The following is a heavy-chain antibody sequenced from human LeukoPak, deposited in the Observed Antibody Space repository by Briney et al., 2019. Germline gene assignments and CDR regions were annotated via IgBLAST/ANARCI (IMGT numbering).Heavy chain of an antibody. V-gene: IGHV3-7*02. D-gene: IGHD2-15*01. J-gene: IGHJ5*02. CDR2: IQQDGSEK. CDR3: AGGPVAAVTNWFDP. CDR1: GFTFSSHW. Sequence: GGSLRLSCAASGFTFSSHWMTWVRQAPGKGLEWVATIQQDGSEKHYVDSVKGRFTISRDNAKNSLYLQMNSLRAEDTAVYYCAGGPVAAVTNWFDPWGQGTLVTVSS.